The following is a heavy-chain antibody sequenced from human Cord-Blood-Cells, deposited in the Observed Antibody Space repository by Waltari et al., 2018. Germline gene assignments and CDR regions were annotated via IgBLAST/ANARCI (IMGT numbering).Heavy chain of an antibody. CDR2: IYYSGST. D-gene: IGHD3-22*01. Sequence: QLQLQESGPGLVKPSEPLSLTCTVSGGSISSSSSYWGWIRQPPGKGLEWIGSIYYSGSTYYNPSLKSRVTISVDTSKNQFSLKLSSVTAADTAVYYCARRAVIAFDIWGQGTMVTVSS. V-gene: IGHV4-39*01. J-gene: IGHJ3*02. CDR1: GGSISSSSSY. CDR3: ARRAVIAFDI.